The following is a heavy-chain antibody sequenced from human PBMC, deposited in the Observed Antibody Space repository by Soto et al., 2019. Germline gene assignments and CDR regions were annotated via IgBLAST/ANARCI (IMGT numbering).Heavy chain of an antibody. Sequence: PSETLSLTCAVYGGSFSGYYWSWIRQPPGKGLEWIGEINHSGSTHYDPSLKSRVAISVDTSKNQFSLKLSSVTAADTAVYCCARGLDYWGQGTLVTVS. J-gene: IGHJ4*02. CDR2: INHSGST. V-gene: IGHV4-34*01. CDR3: ARGLDY. CDR1: GGSFSGYY.